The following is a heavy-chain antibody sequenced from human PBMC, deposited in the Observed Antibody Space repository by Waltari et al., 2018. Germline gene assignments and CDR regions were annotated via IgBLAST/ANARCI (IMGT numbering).Heavy chain of an antibody. V-gene: IGHV3-23*01. J-gene: IGHJ4*02. CDR1: GFTFSSYA. CDR3: AKSPSITAAGLDN. D-gene: IGHD6-13*01. CDR2: ISSSGSST. Sequence: EVQLLESGGGLVQPGGSLRLSCAASGFTFSSYAMGWVRQTPGKGLEWVSAISSSGSSTRYADFGKGRFTISRDNSKNTLYLQLNSLRAEDTAVYYCAKSPSITAAGLDNWGQGTLVTVSS.